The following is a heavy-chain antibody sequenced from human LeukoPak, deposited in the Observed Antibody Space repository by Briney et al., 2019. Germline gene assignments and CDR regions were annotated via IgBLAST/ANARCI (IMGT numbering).Heavy chain of an antibody. J-gene: IGHJ4*02. Sequence: GESLRLSCAASGFTFSSSSMSWVRQAPGKGLEWVSVISGSGGSTDYADSVKGRFTISRDNSKNTLYLQISSLRAEDTAVYYCAKGSGWYVWGQGTLVTVSS. V-gene: IGHV3-23*01. CDR1: GFTFSSSS. CDR2: ISGSGGST. D-gene: IGHD6-19*01. CDR3: AKGSGWYV.